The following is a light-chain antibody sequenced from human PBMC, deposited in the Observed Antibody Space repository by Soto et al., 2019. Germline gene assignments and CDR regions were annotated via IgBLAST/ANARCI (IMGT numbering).Light chain of an antibody. CDR1: SSDVGGYNY. CDR2: EVS. CDR3: SSYTTSCTLYV. Sequence: QSVLTQPASVSGSPGQSITISCTGTSSDVGGYNYVSWYQQHPGKAPKLMIYEVSNRPSGVSNRFSGSKSGNTASLTISGLQAEDEADYYCSSYTTSCTLYVFATGTKLTVL. V-gene: IGLV2-14*01. J-gene: IGLJ1*01.